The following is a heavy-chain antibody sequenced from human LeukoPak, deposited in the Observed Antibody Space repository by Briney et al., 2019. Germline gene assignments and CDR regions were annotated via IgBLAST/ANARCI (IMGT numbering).Heavy chain of an antibody. V-gene: IGHV1-69*02. J-gene: IGHJ5*02. CDR2: IIPILGIA. CDR1: GGTFSSYT. Sequence: GSSVKVSCKASGGTFSSYTISWVRQAPGQGLEWMGRIIPILGIANYAQKFQGRVTITADKSTSTAYMELSSLRSEDTAAYYCARGGFSSSGWYKNWFDPWGQGTLVTVSS. CDR3: ARGGFSSSGWYKNWFDP. D-gene: IGHD6-19*01.